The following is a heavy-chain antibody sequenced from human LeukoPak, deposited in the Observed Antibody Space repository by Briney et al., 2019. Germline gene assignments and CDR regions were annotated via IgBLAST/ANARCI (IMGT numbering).Heavy chain of an antibody. CDR3: ARHRWCSGGTCYSLFDY. CDR2: MYYSGNT. CDR1: GGSISSYY. V-gene: IGHV4-59*08. J-gene: IGHJ4*01. D-gene: IGHD2-15*01. Sequence: PSETLSLTCTVSGGSISSYYWSWIRQPPGKGLEWIGYMYYSGNTNYNPSLKSRVIISVDTSKNQCSLKLSSVTAADTAVYYCARHRWCSGGTCYSLFDYWGQGTLVTVSS.